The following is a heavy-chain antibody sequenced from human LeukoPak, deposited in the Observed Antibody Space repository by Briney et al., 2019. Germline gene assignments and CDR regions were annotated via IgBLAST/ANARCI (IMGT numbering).Heavy chain of an antibody. D-gene: IGHD3-3*01. Sequence: SETLSLTCAVSGGSISSGGHSWSWIRQPPGKGLEWIGYIYHSGSTYYNPSLKSRVTISVDRSKNQFSLKLSSVTAADTAVYYCARAPGYYDFWSGSPSPYYFDYWGQGTLVTVSS. CDR2: IYHSGST. V-gene: IGHV4-30-2*01. J-gene: IGHJ4*02. CDR3: ARAPGYYDFWSGSPSPYYFDY. CDR1: GGSISSGGHS.